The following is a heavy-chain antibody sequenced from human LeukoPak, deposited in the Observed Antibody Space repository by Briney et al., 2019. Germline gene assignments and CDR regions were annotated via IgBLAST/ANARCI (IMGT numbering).Heavy chain of an antibody. J-gene: IGHJ4*02. Sequence: SETLSLTCAVYGGSFSDHYWSWIRQSPGKGLEWIGEITHSGSTSYNPSLNGRLTISKDASKNQFPLKLSFVTAADTAVYYCASVPLRDGHLPNHFDYWGQGTLVTVSS. CDR2: ITHSGST. D-gene: IGHD1-14*01. CDR1: GGSFSDHY. CDR3: ASVPLRDGHLPNHFDY. V-gene: IGHV4-34*01.